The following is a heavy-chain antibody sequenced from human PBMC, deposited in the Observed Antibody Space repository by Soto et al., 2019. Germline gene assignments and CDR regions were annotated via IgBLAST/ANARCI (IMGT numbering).Heavy chain of an antibody. J-gene: IGHJ6*02. CDR3: ARAFWSGSGDYYYGMDV. V-gene: IGHV1-69*13. D-gene: IGHD3-3*01. Sequence: GASVKVSCKASGGTFSSYAISWVRQAPGQGLEWMGGIIPIFGTANYAQKFQGRVTITADESTSTAYMELSSLRSEDTAVYYCARAFWSGSGDYYYGMDVWGQGTTVTVS. CDR1: GGTFSSYA. CDR2: IIPIFGTA.